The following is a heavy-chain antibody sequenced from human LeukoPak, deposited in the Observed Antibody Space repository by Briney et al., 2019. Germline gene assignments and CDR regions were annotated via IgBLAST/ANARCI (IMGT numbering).Heavy chain of an antibody. CDR1: GYTFTDYY. V-gene: IGHV1-2*02. J-gene: IGHJ5*02. D-gene: IGHD2-2*01. CDR2: INPNNGGT. Sequence: PGASVKVSCKASGYTFTDYYMHWVRQAPGQGLEWIGWINPNNGGTNYAQNFQGRVTMTRDTSITTAYMELNSLRSDDTAVYYCAKDGVSRQYLPLSSWFDPWGQGTLVTVSS. CDR3: AKDGVSRQYLPLSSWFDP.